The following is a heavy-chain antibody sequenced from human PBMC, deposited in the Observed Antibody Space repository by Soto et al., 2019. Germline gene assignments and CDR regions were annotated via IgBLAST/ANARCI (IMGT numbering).Heavy chain of an antibody. J-gene: IGHJ4*02. CDR1: GGTFSSYA. CDR2: IIPIFGTA. Sequence: SSVKVSCKASGGTFSSYAISWVRQAPGQGPEWMGGIIPIFGTANYAQKFQGRVTITADKSTSTAYMELSSLRSEDTAVYYCASSSYDILTGDFDYWGQGTLVTVSS. CDR3: ASSSYDILTGDFDY. V-gene: IGHV1-69*06. D-gene: IGHD3-9*01.